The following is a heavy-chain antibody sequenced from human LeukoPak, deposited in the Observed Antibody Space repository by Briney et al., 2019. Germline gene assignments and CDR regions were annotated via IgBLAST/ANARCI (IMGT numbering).Heavy chain of an antibody. CDR2: IYSGGGT. CDR1: GFTVSSYY. V-gene: IGHV3-53*01. D-gene: IGHD6-13*01. CDR3: ARGPYSSSWYSWYFDL. J-gene: IGHJ2*01. Sequence: GGSLRLSCAASGFTVSSYYMSWVRQAPGKGLEWVSFIYSGGGTYYADSVKGRFTISRDNSKNTLYLQMNSLRAEVTAVYYCARGPYSSSWYSWYFDLWGRGTLVTVSS.